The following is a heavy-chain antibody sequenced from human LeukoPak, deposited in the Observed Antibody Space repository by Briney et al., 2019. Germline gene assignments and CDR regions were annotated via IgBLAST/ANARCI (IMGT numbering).Heavy chain of an antibody. J-gene: IGHJ5*02. Sequence: SETLSLTCTVSGTSISSYYWSWIRQPPGKGLEWIGYIYYSGSTNYNPSLKSRVTISVDTSKNQFSLKLSSVTAADTAVYYCARGYSSFDPWGQGTLVTVSS. CDR2: IYYSGST. CDR1: GTSISSYY. V-gene: IGHV4-59*01. CDR3: ARGYSSFDP. D-gene: IGHD6-19*01.